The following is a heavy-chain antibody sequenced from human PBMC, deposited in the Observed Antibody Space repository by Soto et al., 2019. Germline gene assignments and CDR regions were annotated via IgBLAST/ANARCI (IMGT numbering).Heavy chain of an antibody. CDR2: IIDSGAST. J-gene: IGHJ6*02. CDR3: AKGRSYYYYYGVDV. CDR1: GFTFISCA. V-gene: IGHV3-23*01. Sequence: VGSLRLSCAAAGFTFISCAMGWVRQAPGKGLEWVSDIIDSGASTYYADSVKGRFTISRDNSKSTLYLQMNSLRAEDTALYYCAKGRSYYYYYGVDVWGQGTTVTVSS.